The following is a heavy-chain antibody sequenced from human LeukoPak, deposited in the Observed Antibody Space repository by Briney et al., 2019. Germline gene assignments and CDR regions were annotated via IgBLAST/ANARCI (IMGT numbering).Heavy chain of an antibody. CDR3: ARVVGSSGWYLGY. D-gene: IGHD6-19*01. J-gene: IGHJ4*02. CDR2: INHSGST. CDR1: GGSFSGYY. V-gene: IGHV4-34*01. Sequence: PSETLSLTCAVYGGSFSGYYWSWIRQPPGKGLEWIGEINHSGSTNYNPSLKSRVTISVDTSKNQFSLKLSSVTAADTAVYYCARVVGSSGWYLGYWGQGTLVTVSS.